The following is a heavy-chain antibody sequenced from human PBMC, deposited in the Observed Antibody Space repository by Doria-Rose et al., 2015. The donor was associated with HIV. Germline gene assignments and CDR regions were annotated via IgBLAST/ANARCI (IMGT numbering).Heavy chain of an antibody. Sequence: RQAPGQGLEWMGWISAYNGNTNYAHKLQGRVTMTTDTSTSTAYMELRSLRSDDTAVYYCTTHDCSGGACYSYFDYWGQGTLVTVSS. J-gene: IGHJ4*02. D-gene: IGHD2-15*01. CDR2: ISAYNGNT. CDR3: TTHDCSGGACYSYFDY. V-gene: IGHV1-18*01.